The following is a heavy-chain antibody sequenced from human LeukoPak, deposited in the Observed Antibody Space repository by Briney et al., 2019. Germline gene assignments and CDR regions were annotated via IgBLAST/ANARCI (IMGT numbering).Heavy chain of an antibody. D-gene: IGHD2-8*02. J-gene: IGHJ5*01. V-gene: IGHV3-48*01. CDR3: TKDTLSTGRPNWFDS. CDR1: GFTFSSYA. Sequence: QPGGSLRLSCAASGFTFSSYAMSWVRQAPGKGLESIAYISSGSSTILYADSVKGRFIISRDDAQNALHLQMNNLTGEDTGRYYCTKDTLSTGRPNWFDSWGQGTLVIVSS. CDR2: ISSGSSTI.